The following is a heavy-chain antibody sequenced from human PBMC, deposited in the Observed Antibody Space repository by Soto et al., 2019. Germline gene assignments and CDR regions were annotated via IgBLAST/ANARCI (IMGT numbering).Heavy chain of an antibody. V-gene: IGHV4-31*03. J-gene: IGHJ4*02. Sequence: SLTYSGSGGSSSCGGYYWSWIRQHPGKGLEWIGYIYYSGSTYYNPSLKSRVTISVDTSKNQFSLKLSSVTAADTAVYYCARHPAYYYDSSGYYVEYWGQGTLVTVSS. D-gene: IGHD3-22*01. CDR3: ARHPAYYYDSSGYYVEY. CDR2: IYYSGST. CDR1: GGSSSCGGYY.